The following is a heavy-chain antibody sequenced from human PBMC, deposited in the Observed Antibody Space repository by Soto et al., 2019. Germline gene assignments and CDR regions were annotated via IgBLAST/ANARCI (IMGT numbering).Heavy chain of an antibody. D-gene: IGHD3-3*01. J-gene: IGHJ4*02. CDR3: ARVTWGFWSGSPFDY. Sequence: QVQLQESGPGLVKPSQTLSLTCTVSGGSISSGDYYWSWIRQPPGKGLEWIGYIYYSGSTYYNPSLKSRVTISVDTSKNQFSLKLSSVTAADTAVYYCARVTWGFWSGSPFDYWGQGTLVTVSS. V-gene: IGHV4-30-4*01. CDR2: IYYSGST. CDR1: GGSISSGDYY.